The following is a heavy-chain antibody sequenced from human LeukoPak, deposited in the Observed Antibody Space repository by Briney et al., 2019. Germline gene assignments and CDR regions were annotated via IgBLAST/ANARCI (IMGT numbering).Heavy chain of an antibody. CDR3: ATAGRGRNNWFDP. Sequence: SETLSLTCTVSGVSVSSSTYYWSWIRQPPGRGLEYIGYIYYSGSTNYNPSLKSRVIISVDTSKNQFSLQLTSVTAADTAVYYCATAGRGRNNWFDPWGQGTLVTVSS. V-gene: IGHV4-61*01. D-gene: IGHD3-16*01. J-gene: IGHJ5*02. CDR1: GVSVSSSTYY. CDR2: IYYSGST.